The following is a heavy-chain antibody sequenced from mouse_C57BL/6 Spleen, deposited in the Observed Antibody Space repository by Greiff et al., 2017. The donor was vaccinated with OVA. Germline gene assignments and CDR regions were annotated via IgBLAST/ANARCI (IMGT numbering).Heavy chain of an antibody. V-gene: IGHV1-15*01. CDR1: GYTFTDYE. Sequence: QVHVKQSGAELVRPGASVTLSCKASGYTFTDYEMHWVKQTPVHGLEWIGAIDPETGGTAYNQKFKGKAILTADKSSSTAYMELRSLTSEDSAVYYCTRSGATVANFDYWGQGTTLTVSS. CDR2: IDPETGGT. D-gene: IGHD1-1*01. J-gene: IGHJ2*01. CDR3: TRSGATVANFDY.